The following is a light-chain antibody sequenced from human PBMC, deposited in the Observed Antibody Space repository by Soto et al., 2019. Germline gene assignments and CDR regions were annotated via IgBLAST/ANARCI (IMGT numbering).Light chain of an antibody. CDR3: NSYRTVSTYV. Sequence: QSALTQPASVSGSPGQSITIACTGTSSDIGGYNFVSWYQQHPGKAPKLLIYDVGNRPSGVSNRFSGSKSGNTASLTISGLQAEDEAHYYCNSYRTVSTYVFGTGTKLNV. CDR2: DVG. V-gene: IGLV2-14*01. CDR1: SSDIGGYNF. J-gene: IGLJ1*01.